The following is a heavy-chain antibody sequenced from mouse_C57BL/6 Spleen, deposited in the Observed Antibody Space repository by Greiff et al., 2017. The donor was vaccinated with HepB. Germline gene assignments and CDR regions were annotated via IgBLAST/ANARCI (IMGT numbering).Heavy chain of an antibody. CDR2: IYPRDGST. D-gene: IGHD1-1*01. V-gene: IGHV1-85*01. Sequence: VKLVESGPELVKPGASVKLSCKASGYTFTSYDINWVKQRPGQGLEWIGWIYPRDGSTKYNEKFKGKATLTVDTSSSTAYMELHSLTSEDSAVYFCARRKVTTVVATDWYFDVWGTGTTVTVSS. CDR1: GYTFTSYD. CDR3: ARRKVTTVVATDWYFDV. J-gene: IGHJ1*03.